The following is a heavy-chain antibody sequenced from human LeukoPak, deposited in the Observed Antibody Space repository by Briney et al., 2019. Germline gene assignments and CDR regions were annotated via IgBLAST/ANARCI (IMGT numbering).Heavy chain of an antibody. CDR3: AIEYGGNSADY. V-gene: IGHV1-69*04. CDR1: GGTFSSYA. CDR2: IIPSLGIA. J-gene: IGHJ4*02. D-gene: IGHD4-23*01. Sequence: SVKVSCKASGGTFSSYAISWVRQAPGQGLEWMGRIIPSLGIANYAQKFQGRVTITADKSTSTAYMELSSLRSEDTAVYYCAIEYGGNSADYWGQGNLVTVSS.